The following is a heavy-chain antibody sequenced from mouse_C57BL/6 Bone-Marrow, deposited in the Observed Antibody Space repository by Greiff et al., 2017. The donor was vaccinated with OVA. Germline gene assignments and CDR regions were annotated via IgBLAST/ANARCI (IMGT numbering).Heavy chain of an antibody. J-gene: IGHJ3*01. CDR3: ARIGDDYGWFAY. Sequence: EVKLQESGGGLVQPGESLKLSCESYEYEFPSHDMSWVRKTPEKRLELVAAINSDGGSTYYPDTMERRSIISRDNTKKTLYLQMSSLRSEDTALYYCARIGDDYGWFAYWGQGTLVTVSA. CDR2: INSDGGST. D-gene: IGHD2-4*01. CDR1: EYEFPSHD. V-gene: IGHV5-2*01.